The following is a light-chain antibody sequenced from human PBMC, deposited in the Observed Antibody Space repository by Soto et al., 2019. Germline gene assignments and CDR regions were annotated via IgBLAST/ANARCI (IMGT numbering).Light chain of an antibody. V-gene: IGKV2-28*01. CDR3: MQPLQTPWT. Sequence: DIVMTQSPLSLRVTPGEPASISCRSSQSLLHSSGYNYLHWYLQKPGQSPQLLISLGSDRSSGVHDRFSGSGSGTDFTLNISRVEAEDVGVYYCMQPLQTPWTFGQGTKVEIK. CDR1: QSLLHSSGYNY. J-gene: IGKJ1*01. CDR2: LGS.